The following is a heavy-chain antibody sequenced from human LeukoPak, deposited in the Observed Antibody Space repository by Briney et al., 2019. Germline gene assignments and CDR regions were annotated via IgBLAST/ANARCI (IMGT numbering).Heavy chain of an antibody. CDR3: ARDRPPYFSGSYYNI. V-gene: IGHV3-7*01. D-gene: IGHD3-10*01. Sequence: GGSLRLSCAASGFIFSNYWMNWVRQSPEKGLEWVANINHDGSEKYYVDSVKGRFTISRDSAENSLYLQMNSLRAEDTAVYYCARDRPPYFSGSYYNIWGQGTLVTVSS. CDR1: GFIFSNYW. CDR2: INHDGSEK. J-gene: IGHJ4*02.